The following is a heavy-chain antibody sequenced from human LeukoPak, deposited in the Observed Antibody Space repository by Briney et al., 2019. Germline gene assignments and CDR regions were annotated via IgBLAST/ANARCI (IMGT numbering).Heavy chain of an antibody. V-gene: IGHV3-7*01. J-gene: IGHJ4*02. CDR3: ARGRWAPFDC. CDR1: GFTSSDYW. D-gene: IGHD6-13*01. CDR2: IKQDGSEK. Sequence: LGGSLRLSCAASGFTSSDYWMLWVRQAPGKGLEWVANIKQDGSEKNYVASVKGRFTISRDNAKNSLYLQMNSLRAEDTALYYCARGRWAPFDCWGQGTLVTVSS.